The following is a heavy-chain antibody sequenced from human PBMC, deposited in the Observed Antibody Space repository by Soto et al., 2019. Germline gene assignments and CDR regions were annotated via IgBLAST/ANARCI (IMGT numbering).Heavy chain of an antibody. V-gene: IGHV4-31*03. J-gene: IGHJ4*02. Sequence: SETLSLTCTVSGGSITTGGSYWSWIRQHPGKGLEWIGNIYHGGNTYYNPSLKSRLTISVDTSKNHFSLMVDSVTAADTAVYYCARARFQVLYGKPYFDSWGQGTLVTVSS. D-gene: IGHD2-2*02. CDR2: IYHGGNT. CDR3: ARARFQVLYGKPYFDS. CDR1: GGSITTGGSY.